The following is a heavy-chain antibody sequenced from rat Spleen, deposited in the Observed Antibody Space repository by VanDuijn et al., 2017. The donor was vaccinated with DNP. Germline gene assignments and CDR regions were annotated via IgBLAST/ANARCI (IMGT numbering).Heavy chain of an antibody. CDR3: ARGISSYYGYNSYWYFDF. CDR2: INYSGST. J-gene: IGHJ1*01. D-gene: IGHD1-9*01. V-gene: IGHV3-1*01. Sequence: EVQLQESGPGLVKPSQSLSLTCSVTGYSITFNYWAWIRKFPGNKMEWIGYINYSGSTGYNPSLKSRISITRDTSKNQFFLQLNSVTTEDTATYYCARGISSYYGYNSYWYFDFWGPGTMVTVSS. CDR1: GYSITFNY.